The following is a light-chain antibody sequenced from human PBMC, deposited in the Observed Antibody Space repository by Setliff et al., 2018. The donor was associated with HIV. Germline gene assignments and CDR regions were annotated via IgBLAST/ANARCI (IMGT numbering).Light chain of an antibody. V-gene: IGLV2-11*01. Sequence: SALTQPPSVSGSPGQSVTISCTGTSSDIGVYNYVSWYQQHPGRAPKLMIYDVNKRPSGVPGRFSGSKSGNAASLTISGLRAEDEADYYCCSYAGTYTYVFGTGTKVTV. CDR3: CSYAGTYTYV. J-gene: IGLJ1*01. CDR1: SSDIGVYNY. CDR2: DVN.